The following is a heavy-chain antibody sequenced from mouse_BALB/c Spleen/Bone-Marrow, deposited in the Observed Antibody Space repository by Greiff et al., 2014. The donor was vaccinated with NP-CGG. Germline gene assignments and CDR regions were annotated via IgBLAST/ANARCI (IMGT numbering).Heavy chain of an antibody. CDR2: IHPNSGNT. CDR1: GYTFTSSW. CDR3: ARGDKGDYFDY. Sequence: QVQLQQSESVLVRPGASVKLSCKASGYTFTSSWMHWAKQRPGQGLEWIGEIHPNSGNTNYNEKFKGKATLTVDTSSSTAYVDLSSLTSEDSAVYYCARGDKGDYFDYWGQGTTLTVSS. V-gene: IGHV1S130*01. J-gene: IGHJ2*01.